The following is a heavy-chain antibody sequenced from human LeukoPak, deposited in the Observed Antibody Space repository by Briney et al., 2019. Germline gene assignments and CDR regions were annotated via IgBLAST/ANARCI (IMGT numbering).Heavy chain of an antibody. CDR1: GFSFSSYG. J-gene: IGHJ4*02. CDR2: IRSDGSVK. V-gene: IGHV3-30*02. CDR3: AKDIPQPYFDY. Sequence: PGGXLRLSCAASGFSFSSYGMHWVRQAPGKGLEWMSLIRSDGSVKYYADSVKGRFTISRDNSKNTLYLQMNSLRPEDTAVYYCAKDIPQPYFDYWGQGTLVTVSS. D-gene: IGHD2-2*01.